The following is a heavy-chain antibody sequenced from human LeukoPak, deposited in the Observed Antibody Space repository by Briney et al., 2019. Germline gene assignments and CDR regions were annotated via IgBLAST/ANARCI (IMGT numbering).Heavy chain of an antibody. V-gene: IGHV1-18*01. CDR2: ISAYNGNT. CDR3: ARVGDYDFWSGYPNWFDP. J-gene: IGHJ5*02. D-gene: IGHD3-3*01. CDR1: GYTFTSYG. Sequence: EASVKVSCKASGYTFTSYGISWVRQAPGQGLEWMGWISAYNGNTNYAQKLQGRVTMTTDTSTSTAYVELRSLRSDDTAVYYCARVGDYDFWSGYPNWFDPWGQGTLVTVSS.